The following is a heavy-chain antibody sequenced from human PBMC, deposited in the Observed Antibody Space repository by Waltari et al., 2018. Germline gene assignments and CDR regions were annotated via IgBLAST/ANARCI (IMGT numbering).Heavy chain of an antibody. Sequence: EVQLVESGGGLVKPGGSLRLSCSASGFTFSSYSMNWVRQAPGKGLEWVSSISSSSSYIYYADSVKGRFTISRDNAKNSLYLQMNSLRAEDTAVYYCARMYGSGSWAGMDVWGQGTTVTVSS. V-gene: IGHV3-21*01. J-gene: IGHJ6*02. CDR3: ARMYGSGSWAGMDV. CDR2: ISSSSSYI. CDR1: GFTFSSYS. D-gene: IGHD3-10*01.